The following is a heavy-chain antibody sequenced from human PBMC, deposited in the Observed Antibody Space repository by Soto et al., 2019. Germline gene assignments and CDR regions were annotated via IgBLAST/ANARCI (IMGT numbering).Heavy chain of an antibody. D-gene: IGHD2-15*01. CDR1: GFTFSNYA. CDR3: AKGGGSCCFDC. V-gene: IGHV3-23*01. Sequence: GGSLRLSCAAYGFTFSNYAMSWVRQAPGKGLEWVSAISGSGESTFYGDYVKGRFTVSRDNSKNTLYLQMNSLGVEDTAEYYCAKGGGSCCFDCWGQGTLVTVSS. CDR2: ISGSGEST. J-gene: IGHJ4*02.